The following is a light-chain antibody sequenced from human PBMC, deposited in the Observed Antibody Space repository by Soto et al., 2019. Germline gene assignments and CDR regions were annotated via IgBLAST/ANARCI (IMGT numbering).Light chain of an antibody. J-gene: IGLJ1*01. CDR2: EVS. V-gene: IGLV2-14*01. CDR1: SSDVGGYHF. CDR3: YSYTTTSTYV. Sequence: QSVLAQPASVSGSPGQSITLSCSGTSSDVGGYHFVSWYQQHAGKAPNLIIYEVSNRPSGVSDRFSGSKSGNTASLTISGLQAEDEADYYCYSYTTTSTYVFGTGTKVTVL.